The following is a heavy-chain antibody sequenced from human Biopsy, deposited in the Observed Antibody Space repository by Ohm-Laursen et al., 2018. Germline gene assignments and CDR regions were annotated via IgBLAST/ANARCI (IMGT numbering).Heavy chain of an antibody. J-gene: IGHJ4*02. D-gene: IGHD3-16*01. CDR3: ARDSRGGHLNTTLITGKNLDS. V-gene: IGHV4-59*01. CDR2: IYYTGST. CDR1: RDSISNYY. Sequence: SETLSLTGIVSRDSISNYYWTWIRQSPGKGLEWIGYIYYTGSTNYNPSVKSRVTISVDTSKNQFSLKLNSVTAADTAVYFCARDSRGGHLNTTLITGKNLDSWGQGILVTVSS.